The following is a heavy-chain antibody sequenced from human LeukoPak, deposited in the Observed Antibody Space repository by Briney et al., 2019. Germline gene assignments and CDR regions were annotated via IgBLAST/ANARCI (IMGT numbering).Heavy chain of an antibody. J-gene: IGHJ4*02. D-gene: IGHD6-25*01. V-gene: IGHV3-30-3*01. CDR3: ARGSGAVTHRPPGY. Sequence: GRSLRLSCAASGFTFSSYAMHWVRQAPGKGLEWVAVISYDGSNKYYADSVKGRFTISRDNSKNTLYLQMNSLRAEDTAVYYCARGSGAVTHRPPGYWGQGTLVTVSS. CDR2: ISYDGSNK. CDR1: GFTFSSYA.